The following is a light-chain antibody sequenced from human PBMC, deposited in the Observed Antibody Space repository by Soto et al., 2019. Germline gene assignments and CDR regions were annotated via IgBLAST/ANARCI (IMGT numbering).Light chain of an antibody. V-gene: IGKV3-20*01. J-gene: IGKJ3*01. CDR1: QSVSNNY. CDR3: QQYGSSPFT. Sequence: EIVLTQSPGTLSLSPGERATLSCRASQSVSNNYLAWYQQKHGQAPRLLIYDVSSRATGIPDRFSGSASGTDFTLTISRLEPEDFAVYYCQQYGSSPFTFGPGTKVDIK. CDR2: DVS.